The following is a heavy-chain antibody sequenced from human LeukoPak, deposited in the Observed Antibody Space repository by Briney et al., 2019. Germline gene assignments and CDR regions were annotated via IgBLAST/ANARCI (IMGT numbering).Heavy chain of an antibody. CDR1: GFTFNNYP. V-gene: IGHV3-30*04. Sequence: PGRSLRLSCAASGFTFNNYPMHWVRQAPGKGLEWVAVISYDGRNQYYADSVKGRFTVSRDNSKSTLYLQMNSLRGEDTAVYNCARYGGFLDYWGQGTLVTVSS. CDR2: ISYDGRNQ. CDR3: ARYGGFLDY. J-gene: IGHJ4*02. D-gene: IGHD3-16*01.